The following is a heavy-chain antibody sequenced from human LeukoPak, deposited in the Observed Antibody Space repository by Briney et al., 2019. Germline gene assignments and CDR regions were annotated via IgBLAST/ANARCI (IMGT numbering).Heavy chain of an antibody. V-gene: IGHV3-30*03. Sequence: GGSLRLSCAASEFSVGSNYMTWVRQAPGKGLEWVAVISYDGSNKYYADSVKGRFTISRDNSKNTLYLQMNSLRAEDTAVYYCARDHYFDSSGYYGYWGQGSLVTVSS. D-gene: IGHD3-22*01. CDR3: ARDHYFDSSGYYGY. J-gene: IGHJ4*02. CDR2: ISYDGSNK. CDR1: EFSVGSNY.